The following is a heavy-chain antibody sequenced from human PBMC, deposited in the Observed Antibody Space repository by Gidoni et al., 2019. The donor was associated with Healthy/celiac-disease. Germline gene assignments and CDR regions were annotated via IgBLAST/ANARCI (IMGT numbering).Heavy chain of an antibody. Sequence: QVQLQQWGAGLLKPSETLSINCAVYGGSFSGYYWSLIRQPPGKGLEWIGEINHSGSTNYNQALKSRVTISVDTSKNQFSLKLSSVTAADTAVYYCARGRGRIAARPPFDYWGQGTLVTVSS. CDR3: ARGRGRIAARPPFDY. V-gene: IGHV4-34*01. J-gene: IGHJ4*02. CDR1: GGSFSGYY. D-gene: IGHD6-6*01. CDR2: INHSGST.